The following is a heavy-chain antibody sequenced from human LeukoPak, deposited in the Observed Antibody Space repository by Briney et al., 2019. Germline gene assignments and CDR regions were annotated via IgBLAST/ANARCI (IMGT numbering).Heavy chain of an antibody. V-gene: IGHV3-47*01. J-gene: IGHJ4*02. Sequence: GGSLRLSCAASGFAFSSYALPWVRRAPGKGLEWVSAIGTGGDTYYADSVMGRFTISRDNAKKSLYLHMNSLIAEDTAVYYCARETSRPAMIVVAPADYWGQGTLVTVSS. CDR3: ARETSRPAMIVVAPADY. CDR2: IGTGGDT. D-gene: IGHD3-22*01. CDR1: GFAFSSYA.